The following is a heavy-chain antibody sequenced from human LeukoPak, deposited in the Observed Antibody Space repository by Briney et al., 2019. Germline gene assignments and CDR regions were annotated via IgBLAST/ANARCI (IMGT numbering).Heavy chain of an antibody. J-gene: IGHJ6*03. CDR1: GFTFSSYS. Sequence: GGSLRLSCAASGFTFSSYSMNWVRQAPGKGLEWVSSISSSSSYIYYADSVKGRFTISRDNAKNSLYLQMNSLRAEDTAVYYCARDGYSSGYRTFPGYYYYMDVWGKGTTVTVSS. V-gene: IGHV3-21*01. CDR3: ARDGYSSGYRTFPGYYYYMDV. CDR2: ISSSSSYI. D-gene: IGHD6-19*01.